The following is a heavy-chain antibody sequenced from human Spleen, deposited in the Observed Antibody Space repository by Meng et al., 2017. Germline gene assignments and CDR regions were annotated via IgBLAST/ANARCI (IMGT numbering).Heavy chain of an antibody. Sequence: GESLKISCAASGFTFSSYAMHWVRQAPGKGLEWVAVISYDGSNKYYADSAKGRFTISRDNSENTLYLQVNSLRIEDTAVYFCARRFVTDFDAWGQGTLVTVSS. CDR1: GFTFSSYA. CDR2: ISYDGSNK. D-gene: IGHD2-21*02. CDR3: ARRFVTDFDA. J-gene: IGHJ4*02. V-gene: IGHV3-30*01.